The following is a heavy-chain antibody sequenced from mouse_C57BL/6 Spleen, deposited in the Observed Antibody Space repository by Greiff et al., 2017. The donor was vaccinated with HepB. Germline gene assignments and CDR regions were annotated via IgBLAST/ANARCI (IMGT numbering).Heavy chain of an antibody. J-gene: IGHJ1*03. CDR2: ISYSGST. Sequence: EVKVVESGPGMVKPSQSLSLTCTVTGYSITSGYDWHWIRHFPGNKLEWMGYISYSGSTNYNPSLKSRISITHDTSKNHFFLKLNSVTTEDTATYYCARDNYDFWYFDVWGTGTTVTVSS. V-gene: IGHV3-1*01. CDR1: GYSITSGYD. CDR3: ARDNYDFWYFDV. D-gene: IGHD2-4*01.